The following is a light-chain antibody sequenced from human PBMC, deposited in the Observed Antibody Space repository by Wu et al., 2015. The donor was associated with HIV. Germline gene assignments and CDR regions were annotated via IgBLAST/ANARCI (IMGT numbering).Light chain of an antibody. CDR3: LQHRTYPPT. CDR2: AAS. J-gene: IGKJ3*01. V-gene: IGKV1-9*01. Sequence: DIQLTQSPSFLSASVGDRVTITCRASQGISSYLAWYQQKPGKAPKLLIYAASTLQSGVPSRFSGSGSGTEFTLTISSLQPEDFGTYYCLQHRTYPPTFGPGTKVD. CDR1: QGISSY.